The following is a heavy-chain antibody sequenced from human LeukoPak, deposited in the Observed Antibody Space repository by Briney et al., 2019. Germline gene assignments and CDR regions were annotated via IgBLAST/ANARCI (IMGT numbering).Heavy chain of an antibody. J-gene: IGHJ4*02. V-gene: IGHV3-30*04. CDR1: GFTFSSYA. CDR3: ARDLGYPYYFDY. CDR2: ISYDGSNK. Sequence: GGSLRLSCAASGFTFSSYAMHWVRQAPGKGLGWVAVISYDGSNKYYADSVKGRFTISRDNSKNTLYLQMNSLRAEDTAVYYCARDLGYPYYFDYWGQGTLVTVSS. D-gene: IGHD5-12*01.